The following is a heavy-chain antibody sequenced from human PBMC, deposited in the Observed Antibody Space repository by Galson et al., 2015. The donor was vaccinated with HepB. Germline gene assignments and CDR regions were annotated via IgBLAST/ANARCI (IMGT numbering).Heavy chain of an antibody. Sequence: SLRLSCAASGFTFSSYAMHWVRQAPGKGLEWVAVISYDGSNKYYADSVKGRFTISRDNSKNTLYLQMNSLRAEDTAVYYCARDPPPQTSSGIRYYYYYMDVWGKGTTVTVSS. D-gene: IGHD1-26*01. CDR2: ISYDGSNK. V-gene: IGHV3-30-3*01. CDR3: ARDPPPQTSSGIRYYYYYMDV. CDR1: GFTFSSYA. J-gene: IGHJ6*03.